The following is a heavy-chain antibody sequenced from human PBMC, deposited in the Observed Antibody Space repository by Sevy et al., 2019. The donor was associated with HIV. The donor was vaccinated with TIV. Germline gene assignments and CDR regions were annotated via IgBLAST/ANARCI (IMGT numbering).Heavy chain of an antibody. Sequence: GGSLRLSCAASGFSFSSYTMAWVRQAPGKGLEWVSSIGGSDDRTFYAGPVKGRFTISRDNSKNALHLQMNGLRAEDTAVYYCAKDYGDFKNWFDSWGQGTLVTVSS. J-gene: IGHJ5*01. CDR1: GFSFSSYT. V-gene: IGHV3-23*01. CDR2: IGGSDDRT. CDR3: AKDYGDFKNWFDS. D-gene: IGHD4-17*01.